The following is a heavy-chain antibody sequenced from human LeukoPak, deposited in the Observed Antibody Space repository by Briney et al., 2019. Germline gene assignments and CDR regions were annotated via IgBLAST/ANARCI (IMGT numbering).Heavy chain of an antibody. CDR1: GFTFSSYA. J-gene: IGHJ6*02. CDR2: ISYDGSNK. V-gene: IGHV3-30-3*01. Sequence: QPGRSLRLSCAASGFTFSSYAMHWVRQAPGKGLEWVAVISYDGSNKYYADSVKGRFTISRDNSKNTLYLQMNSLRAEDTAVYYCARDLSDFGVDCPYYNGMEVWGQGTTVTVS. D-gene: IGHD3-3*01. CDR3: ARDLSDFGVDCPYYNGMEV.